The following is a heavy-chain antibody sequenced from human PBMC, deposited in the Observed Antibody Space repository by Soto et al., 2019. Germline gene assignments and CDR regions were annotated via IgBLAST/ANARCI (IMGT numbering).Heavy chain of an antibody. CDR2: INPNSGGT. V-gene: IGHV1-2*04. D-gene: IGHD6-6*01. CDR3: ARTGIAARPLSWFDP. Sequence: GASVKVSCKASGYTFTGYYMHWVRPAPGQGLEWMGWINPNSGGTNYAQKFQGWVTMTRDTSISTAYMELSRLRSDDTAVYYCARTGIAARPLSWFDPWGQGTLVTVSS. J-gene: IGHJ5*02. CDR1: GYTFTGYY.